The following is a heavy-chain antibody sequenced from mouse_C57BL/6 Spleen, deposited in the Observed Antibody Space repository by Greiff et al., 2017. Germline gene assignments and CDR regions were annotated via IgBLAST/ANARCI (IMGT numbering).Heavy chain of an antibody. D-gene: IGHD2-2*01. CDR3: ARLDGYGSMDY. V-gene: IGHV1-52*01. Sequence: QVQLQQPGAELVRPGSSVKLSCKASGYTFTSYWMHWVKQRPIQGLEWIGNIDPSDSETHYNQKFKDKATLTVDKSSSTAYMQLSSLTSEDSAVYYCARLDGYGSMDYGGQGTSVTVSS. J-gene: IGHJ4*01. CDR1: GYTFTSYW. CDR2: IDPSDSET.